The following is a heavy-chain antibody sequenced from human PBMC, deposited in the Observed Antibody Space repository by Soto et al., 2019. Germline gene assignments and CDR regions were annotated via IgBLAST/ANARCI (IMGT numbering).Heavy chain of an antibody. Sequence: GGTLRLSCAASGFTVSSNYMSWVRQAPGKGLEWVSVIYSGGSTYYADSVKGRLTISRDNSKNTLYLQMNSLSAEDTAVYYCARILKRRFGPECYYYGMDVWGQGTTVTVSS. D-gene: IGHD3-3*01. CDR1: GFTVSSNY. J-gene: IGHJ6*02. V-gene: IGHV3-53*01. CDR3: ARILKRRFGPECYYYGMDV. CDR2: IYSGGST.